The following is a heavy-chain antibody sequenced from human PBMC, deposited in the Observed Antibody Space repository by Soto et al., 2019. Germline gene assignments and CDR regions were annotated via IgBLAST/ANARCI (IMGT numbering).Heavy chain of an antibody. Sequence: QVQLQESGPGLVKPSQTLSLTCTVSGGSISSGDYYWSWIRQPPGKGLEWIGYIYHSGSTYYNPSLKSRVTISVDTSKNQFSLKLSSVTAAETAVYYCARDNCGGDCYTLYYYYYGMDVWGQGTTVTVSS. CDR3: ARDNCGGDCYTLYYYYYGMDV. CDR1: GGSISSGDYY. D-gene: IGHD2-21*02. V-gene: IGHV4-30-4*01. J-gene: IGHJ6*02. CDR2: IYHSGST.